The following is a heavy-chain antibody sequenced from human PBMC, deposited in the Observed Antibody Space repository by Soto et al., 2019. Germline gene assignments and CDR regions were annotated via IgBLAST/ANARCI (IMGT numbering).Heavy chain of an antibody. CDR1: GGSISSGDYY. CDR3: ASINLRIVAPDY. V-gene: IGHV4-30-4*01. CDR2: IYYSGST. Sequence: PSETLSLTCTVSGGSISSGDYYWSWIRQPPGKGLEWIGYIYYSGSTYYNPSLKSRVTISVDTSKNQFSLKLSSVTAADTAVYYCASINLRIVAPDYWGQGTLVTVSS. J-gene: IGHJ4*02. D-gene: IGHD5-12*01.